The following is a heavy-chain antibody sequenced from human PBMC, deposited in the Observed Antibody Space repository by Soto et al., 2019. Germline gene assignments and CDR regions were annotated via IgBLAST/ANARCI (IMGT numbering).Heavy chain of an antibody. V-gene: IGHV1-18*04. CDR1: GYPFTSSG. D-gene: IGHD2-21*01. CDR3: ATYPYCVSAPGCSALDA. CDR2: ISAYNGNT. J-gene: IGHJ6*02. Sequence: QVHLVQSGGEVKKPGASVKVSCKASGYPFTSSGFSWVRQAPGQGLEWRGWISAYNGNTLYAQKFKGRVTMTTDTSTSTAYMELGSLRSDDTAVDYCATYPYCVSAPGCSALDAWGQGTTVTVSS.